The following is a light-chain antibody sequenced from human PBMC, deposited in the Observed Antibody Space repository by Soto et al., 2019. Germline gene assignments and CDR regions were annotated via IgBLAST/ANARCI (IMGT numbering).Light chain of an antibody. Sequence: DIQMTQSPSSLSASVGDRVTITCRASQSISNYVNWYQQKPGKAPKLLIYDASSLQSGVPSRFSGSGSGTVFTLTISSLQPQDFGAYYCQQVFNTPVTFGQGTRLEIK. CDR2: DAS. V-gene: IGKV1-39*01. CDR3: QQVFNTPVT. J-gene: IGKJ5*01. CDR1: QSISNY.